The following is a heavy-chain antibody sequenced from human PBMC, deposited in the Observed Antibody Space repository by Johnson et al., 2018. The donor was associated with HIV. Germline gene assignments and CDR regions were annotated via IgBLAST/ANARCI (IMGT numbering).Heavy chain of an antibody. CDR2: ISYDGSNK. D-gene: IGHD4-23*01. J-gene: IGHJ3*02. V-gene: IGHV3-30*03. CDR1: GFTFSSYA. Sequence: QVLLVESGGGVVQPGRSLRLSCAASGFTFSSYAMSWVRQAPGKGLEWVAVISYDGSNKYYADSVKGRFTISRDNSKNTLYLQMNSLRAEDTAVYYCASPGTVVTGLAFDIWGQGTMVTVSS. CDR3: ASPGTVVTGLAFDI.